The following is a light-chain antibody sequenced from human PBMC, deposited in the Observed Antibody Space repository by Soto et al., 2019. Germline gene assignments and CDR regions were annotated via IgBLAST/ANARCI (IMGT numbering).Light chain of an antibody. CDR3: QQYNHWPRMLS. Sequence: EILLTQPPVTLSVSPGARATLSCRASQSLTSNLAWYQQRPGQAPRLLIYDTSTRATDVPARFSGSGSGTEFTLTIASLQSEDFAVYYCQQYNHWPRMLSFGGGTRVEL. J-gene: IGKJ4*01. CDR2: DTS. V-gene: IGKV3-15*01. CDR1: QSLTSN.